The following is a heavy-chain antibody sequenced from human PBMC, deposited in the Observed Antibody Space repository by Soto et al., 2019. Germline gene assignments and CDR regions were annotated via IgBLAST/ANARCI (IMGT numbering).Heavy chain of an antibody. V-gene: IGHV3-66*01. CDR1: GFTVSSKY. CDR3: AYAVSDNSCYYWSHYYYGMDV. J-gene: IGHJ6*02. D-gene: IGHD3-22*01. Sequence: GESLKISCAASGFTVSSKYMSWVRQAPGKGLEWVSLIQSGGPTYYADSVKGRFTISRDTSENTLHLQMNSLRAEDTAVYYCAYAVSDNSCYYWSHYYYGMDVWGQGTTVTVSS. CDR2: IQSGGPT.